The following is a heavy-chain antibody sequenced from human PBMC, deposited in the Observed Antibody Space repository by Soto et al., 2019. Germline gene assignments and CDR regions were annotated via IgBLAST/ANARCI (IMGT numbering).Heavy chain of an antibody. Sequence: EVQLVESGGGLVQPGGSLRLSCAVSGFTFSGYSFNWVRQAPGRGLEWVSFIGSTGGVTHYADSVMGRFTISRDNARNSLYLQMDSLRADDTAVYLCARARRTSGPAYGLDIWGQGTVVTVSS. D-gene: IGHD4-17*01. CDR2: IGSTGGVT. CDR3: ARARRTSGPAYGLDI. V-gene: IGHV3-48*04. J-gene: IGHJ3*02. CDR1: GFTFSGYS.